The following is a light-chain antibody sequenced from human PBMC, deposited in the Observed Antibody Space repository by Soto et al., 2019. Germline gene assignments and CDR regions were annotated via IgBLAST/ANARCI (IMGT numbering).Light chain of an antibody. J-gene: IGKJ5*01. Sequence: DIQMTQSPSTLSASVGDRVSITCRASQSISSWLAWDQQKPGKAPKLLIYDASSLESGVPSRFSGSGSGTEFTLTISSLQSEDFATYYCQQLNSYPITLGQGTRLEI. CDR1: QSISSW. V-gene: IGKV1-5*01. CDR2: DAS. CDR3: QQLNSYPIT.